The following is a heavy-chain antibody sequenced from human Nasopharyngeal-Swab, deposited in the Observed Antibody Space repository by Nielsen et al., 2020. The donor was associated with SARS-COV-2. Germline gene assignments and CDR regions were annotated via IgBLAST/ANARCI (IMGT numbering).Heavy chain of an antibody. Sequence: KISCKASGYTFTSYGISWVRQAPGQGLEWMGWISAYNGNTNYAQKLQGRVTMTTDTSTSTAYMELRSLRSDDTAVYYCARDVYCSSTSCYNTFDYWGQGTLVTVSS. CDR1: GYTFTSYG. J-gene: IGHJ4*02. D-gene: IGHD2-2*01. CDR3: ARDVYCSSTSCYNTFDY. V-gene: IGHV1-18*01. CDR2: ISAYNGNT.